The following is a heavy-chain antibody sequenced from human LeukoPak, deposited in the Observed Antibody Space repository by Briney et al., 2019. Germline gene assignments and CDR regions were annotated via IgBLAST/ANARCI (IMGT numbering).Heavy chain of an antibody. J-gene: IGHJ3*02. Sequence: SGGSLRLSCAASGFTFSSYGMHWVRQAPGKGLEWVAVISYDGSNKYYADSVKGRFTISRDNSKNTLYLQMNSLRAEDTAVYYCARGIRIRLKDAFDIWGQGTMVTVSS. V-gene: IGHV3-30*03. D-gene: IGHD2-21*01. CDR3: ARGIRIRLKDAFDI. CDR2: ISYDGSNK. CDR1: GFTFSSYG.